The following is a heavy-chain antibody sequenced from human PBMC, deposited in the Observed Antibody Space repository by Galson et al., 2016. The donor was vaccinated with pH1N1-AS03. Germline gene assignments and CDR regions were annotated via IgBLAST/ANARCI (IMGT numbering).Heavy chain of an antibody. V-gene: IGHV2-5*02. J-gene: IGHJ4*02. CDR1: GFSLSTGGVH. Sequence: PALVKPTQTLTLTSTFSGFSLSTGGVHVAWIRQPPGKALEWLALIFWDGETRYRPSLRSRLTITKDTSKNQVVLTMTNMDPVDTATYYCARSTHVNEGLDFWGQGTLVTVSS. D-gene: IGHD2-8*01. CDR3: ARSTHVNEGLDF. CDR2: IFWDGET.